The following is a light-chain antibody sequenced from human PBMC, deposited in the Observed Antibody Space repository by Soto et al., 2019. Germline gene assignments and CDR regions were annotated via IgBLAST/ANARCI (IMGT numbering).Light chain of an antibody. CDR3: QQLNSYPFT. CDR2: AAS. V-gene: IGKV1-9*01. J-gene: IGKJ5*01. CDR1: QGISSY. Sequence: DIQLTHSPSSLSASVGDRVTITCRASQGISSYLAWYQQKPGKAPKLLIYAASTLQSGVPSRFSGSGSGTDFTLTISSLQPEDFATYYCQQLNSYPFTFGQGTRLEIK.